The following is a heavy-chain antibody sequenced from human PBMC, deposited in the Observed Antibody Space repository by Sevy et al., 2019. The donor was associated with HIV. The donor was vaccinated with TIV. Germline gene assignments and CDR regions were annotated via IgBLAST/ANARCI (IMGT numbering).Heavy chain of an antibody. CDR1: GFTFDDYA. Sequence: GGSLRLSCAASGFTFDDYAMHWVRQAPGKGLEWVAGISWNSGNIDYVDSVKGRFTISRNNAKRSLYLQMNSLRAEDTALYYCAKDTRKWGWGGYCTNDICSAPMDVWGRGTTVTVSS. CDR3: AKDTRKWGWGGYCTNDICSAPMDV. J-gene: IGHJ6*03. V-gene: IGHV3-9*01. CDR2: ISWNSGNI. D-gene: IGHD2-8*01.